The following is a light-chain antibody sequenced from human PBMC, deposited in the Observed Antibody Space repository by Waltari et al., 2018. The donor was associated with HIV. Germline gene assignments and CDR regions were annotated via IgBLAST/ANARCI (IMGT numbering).Light chain of an antibody. CDR3: QHYHSYPRT. V-gene: IGKV1-16*01. CDR1: QDIRNF. J-gene: IGKJ1*01. Sequence: DIQITQSPSSLSASVGDRVTITCRASQDIRNFLAWFQQRPGKAPKSLIYDASSLRSGVPSRFSGSGSGTVFTLTISSLQPEDFATYYCQHYHSYPRTFGQGTKVEI. CDR2: DAS.